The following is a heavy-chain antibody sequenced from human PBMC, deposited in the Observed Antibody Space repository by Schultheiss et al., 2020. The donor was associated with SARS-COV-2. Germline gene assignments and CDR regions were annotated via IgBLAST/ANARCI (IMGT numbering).Heavy chain of an antibody. CDR2: IYYGGTT. V-gene: IGHV4-59*01. CDR3: ARGVGVSTLPYYYYYGMDV. CDR1: GGSISSFY. Sequence: SETLSLTCTVSGGSISSFYWSWIRQPPGKGLEWIGYIYYGGTTKYNPSLKSRVTMSVDTSKNQFSLKVNSVTAADTAVYYCARGVGVSTLPYYYYYGMDVWGQGTTVTVSS. J-gene: IGHJ6*02. D-gene: IGHD3-10*01.